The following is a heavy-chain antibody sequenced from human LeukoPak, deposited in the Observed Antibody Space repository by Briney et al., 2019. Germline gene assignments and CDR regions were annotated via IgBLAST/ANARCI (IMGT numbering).Heavy chain of an antibody. Sequence: GGSLRLSCVASGFIVSGNYMSWVRQAPGKGLEWVSVIYSGGTTYYADSVKGRFTISRDNSKNTLYLQMNSLRAEDTAVYYCARGESSSWLNWFDPWGQGTLVTVSS. V-gene: IGHV3-53*05. D-gene: IGHD6-13*01. J-gene: IGHJ5*02. CDR2: IYSGGTT. CDR3: ARGESSSWLNWFDP. CDR1: GFIVSGNY.